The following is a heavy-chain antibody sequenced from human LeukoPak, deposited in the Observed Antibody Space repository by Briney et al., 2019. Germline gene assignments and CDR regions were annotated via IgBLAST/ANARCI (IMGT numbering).Heavy chain of an antibody. CDR1: GGSISSSSYY. D-gene: IGHD6-13*01. CDR3: AREGIAAAGIFDY. CDR2: IYYSGST. J-gene: IGHJ4*02. V-gene: IGHV4-61*01. Sequence: SETLSLTCTVSGGSISSSSYYWRWIRQPPGKGLEWIGYIYYSGSTNYNPSLKSRVTITVYTSKNQFSLKLSSVTAADTAVYYCAREGIAAAGIFDYWGQGTLVTVSS.